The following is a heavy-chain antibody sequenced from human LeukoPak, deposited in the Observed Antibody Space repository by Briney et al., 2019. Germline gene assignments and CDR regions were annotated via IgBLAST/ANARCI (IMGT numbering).Heavy chain of an antibody. CDR2: INHSGST. J-gene: IGHJ5*02. V-gene: IGHV4-34*01. CDR3: ARGLGRIWFDP. CDR1: GGSISSYY. Sequence: PSETLSLTCTVSGGSISSYYWSWIRQPPGKGLEWIGEINHSGSTNYNPSLKSRVTISVDTSKNQFSLKLSSVTAADTAVYYCARGLGRIWFDPWGQGTLVTVSS. D-gene: IGHD3-16*01.